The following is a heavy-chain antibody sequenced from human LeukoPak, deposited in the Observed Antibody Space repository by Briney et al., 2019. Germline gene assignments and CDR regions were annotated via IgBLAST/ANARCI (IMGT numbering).Heavy chain of an antibody. Sequence: GGSLRLSCAASGFTFSSYGMHWVRQAPGKGLEWVAFIRSDGSNKYYADSVKGRFTISRDNAKNSLYLQMNSLRAEDTAVYYCARGPIGSSSAGDIDYWGQGTLVTVSS. V-gene: IGHV3-30*02. J-gene: IGHJ4*02. CDR3: ARGPIGSSSAGDIDY. D-gene: IGHD6-6*01. CDR2: IRSDGSNK. CDR1: GFTFSSYG.